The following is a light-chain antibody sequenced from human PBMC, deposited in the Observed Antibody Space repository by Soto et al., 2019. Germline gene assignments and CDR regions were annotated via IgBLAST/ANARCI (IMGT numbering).Light chain of an antibody. CDR2: GAS. Sequence: EIVMTQSPATLSVSPGERATLSCRASQSVSSNLAWYQQKPGQAPRLLIYGASPRATGIPARISGSGSGTEFTLTISSLQSEDFAVYYCQQYDNWPLTFGPGTKVDI. J-gene: IGKJ3*01. CDR3: QQYDNWPLT. CDR1: QSVSSN. V-gene: IGKV3-15*01.